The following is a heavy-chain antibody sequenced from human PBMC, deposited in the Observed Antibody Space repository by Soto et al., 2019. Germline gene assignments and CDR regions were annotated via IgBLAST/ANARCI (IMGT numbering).Heavy chain of an antibody. CDR1: EFTFSSYG. CDR2: ISYDGSNK. J-gene: IGHJ6*02. V-gene: IGHV3-30*18. CDR3: AKVFKAGYDILTGYYYYGMDV. D-gene: IGHD3-9*01. Sequence: GGSLRLSCAASEFTFSSYGMHWVRQAPGKGLEWVAVISYDGSNKYYADSVKGRFTISRDNSKNTLYLQMNSLRAEDTAVYYCAKVFKAGYDILTGYYYYGMDVWGQGTTVTVSS.